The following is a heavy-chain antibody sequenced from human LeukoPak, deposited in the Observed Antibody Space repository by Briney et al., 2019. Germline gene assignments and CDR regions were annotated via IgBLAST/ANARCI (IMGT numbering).Heavy chain of an antibody. D-gene: IGHD6-13*01. CDR1: GFTFGNYA. J-gene: IGHJ4*02. V-gene: IGHV3-23*01. CDR2: ISGSGDST. Sequence: GGCLRLSCAASGFTFGNYAMSWVRQAPGKGLEWVSAISGSGDSTYHADSVKGRFIISRDNSKSTVYLQMNSLSADDTAVYYCAKGSAAIRPYYFDYWGQGTLVTVSS. CDR3: AKGSAAIRPYYFDY.